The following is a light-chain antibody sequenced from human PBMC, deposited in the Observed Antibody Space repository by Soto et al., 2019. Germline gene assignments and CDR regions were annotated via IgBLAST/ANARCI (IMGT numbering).Light chain of an antibody. CDR1: QSINNR. V-gene: IGKV1-5*01. Sequence: IQMTQSPSTLSASIGDRVTITCRASQSINNRLAWYQQMPGKAPNLLIYDASTLESGVPSRFRGSGSETEFTLTISGLQPDDFATYYCQQFIAGWTFGRGTKVEI. CDR2: DAS. CDR3: QQFIAGWT. J-gene: IGKJ1*01.